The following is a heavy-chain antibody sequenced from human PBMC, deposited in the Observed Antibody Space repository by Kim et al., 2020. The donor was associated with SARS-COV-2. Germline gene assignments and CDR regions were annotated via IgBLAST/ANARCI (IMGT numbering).Heavy chain of an antibody. J-gene: IGHJ3*02. CDR1: GFIFSNYD. D-gene: IGHD2-15*01. Sequence: GGSLRLSCAASGFIFSNYDMNWVRQAPGKGLEWVSYISRSGSPIYYAGSVKGRFTISRDSAENSLYLQMNSLRAEDTAVYYCVRDCSSTGSNCYSPDAFDIWGQGTMVTVSS. V-gene: IGHV3-48*03. CDR2: ISRSGSPI. CDR3: VRDCSSTGSNCYSPDAFDI.